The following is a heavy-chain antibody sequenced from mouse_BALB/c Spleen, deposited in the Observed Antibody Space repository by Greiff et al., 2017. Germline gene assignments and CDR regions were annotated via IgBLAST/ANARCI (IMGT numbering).Heavy chain of an antibody. CDR3: ARGDWFAY. V-gene: IGHV3-2*02. CDR1: GYSITSDYA. CDR2: ISYSGST. J-gene: IGHJ3*01. Sequence: DVKLQESGPGLVKPSQSLSLTCTVTGYSITSDYAWNWIRQFPGNKLEWMGYISYSGSTSYNPSLKSRISITRDTSKNQFFLQLNSVTTEDTATYCCARGDWFAYWGQGTLVTVSA.